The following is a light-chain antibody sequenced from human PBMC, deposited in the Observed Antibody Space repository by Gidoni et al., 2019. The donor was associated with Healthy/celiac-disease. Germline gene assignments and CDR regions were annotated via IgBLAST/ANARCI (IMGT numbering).Light chain of an antibody. CDR2: DAS. CDR1: QSVSSY. J-gene: IGKJ3*01. Sequence: IVLTQSPATLSLSPGERATLSCRASQSVSSYLAWYQQKPGQAPRLLIYDASNRATGIPARFSGSGSGTDFTRTISSREPEDFAVYYCQQRFTFGPGTKVDIK. V-gene: IGKV3-11*01. CDR3: QQRFT.